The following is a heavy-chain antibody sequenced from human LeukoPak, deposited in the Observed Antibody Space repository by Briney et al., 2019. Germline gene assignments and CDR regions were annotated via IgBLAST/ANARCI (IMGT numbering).Heavy chain of an antibody. CDR1: GGSISSYY. CDR2: IYYSGST. CDR3: ARGPVVVAASAWFDP. Sequence: SETLSHTCTVSGGSISSYYWSWIRQPPGKGLEWIGYIYYSGSTNYNPSLKSRVTISVDTSKNQFSLKLSSVTAADTAVYYCARGPVVVAASAWFDPWGQGTLVTVSS. J-gene: IGHJ5*02. V-gene: IGHV4-59*01. D-gene: IGHD2-15*01.